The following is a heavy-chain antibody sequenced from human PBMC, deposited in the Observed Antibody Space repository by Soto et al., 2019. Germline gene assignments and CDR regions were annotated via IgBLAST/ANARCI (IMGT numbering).Heavy chain of an antibody. D-gene: IGHD6-19*01. J-gene: IGHJ4*02. CDR3: ARENLVAGRFDY. CDR1: GFTFSSYS. CDR2: ISSSSTII. V-gene: IGHV3-48*02. Sequence: GGSLRLSCAASGFTFSSYSMNWVRQAPGRGLEWVSYISSSSTIIYYAESVKGRFTVSRDNAKSSLYLQMNSLRDADKAVYYCARENLVAGRFDYWGQGTLVTVSS.